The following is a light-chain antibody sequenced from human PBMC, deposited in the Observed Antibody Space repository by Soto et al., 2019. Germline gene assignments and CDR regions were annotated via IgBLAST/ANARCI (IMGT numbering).Light chain of an antibody. CDR2: GAS. V-gene: IGKV3-20*01. Sequence: EILFTQYPRPLCLSPGERATLSCSASQSVSSSYLAWYQQKPGQAPRILIYGASSRATGIPDRFSGSGCGTDFTLTISRLEPEDFAVDYCQQYGSSLITFGQGTLLEI. J-gene: IGKJ5*01. CDR3: QQYGSSLIT. CDR1: QSVSSSY.